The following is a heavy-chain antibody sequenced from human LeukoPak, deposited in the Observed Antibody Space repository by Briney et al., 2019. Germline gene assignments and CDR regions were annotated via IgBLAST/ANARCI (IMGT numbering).Heavy chain of an antibody. CDR3: ARGLNDYGDYWSDY. CDR2: IIPIFGTA. D-gene: IGHD4-17*01. Sequence: GSSVKVSCKASGGTFSSYAISWLRQAPGQRLEWMGRIIPIFGTANYAQKFQGRVTITTDESTSTAYMELSSLRSEDTAVYYCARGLNDYGDYWSDYWGQGTLVTVSS. V-gene: IGHV1-69*05. CDR1: GGTFSSYA. J-gene: IGHJ4*02.